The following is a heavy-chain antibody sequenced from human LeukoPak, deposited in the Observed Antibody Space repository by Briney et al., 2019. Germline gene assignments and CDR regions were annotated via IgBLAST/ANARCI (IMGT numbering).Heavy chain of an antibody. V-gene: IGHV3-30*03. J-gene: IGHJ4*02. Sequence: GGSLRLSCAASGFTFSSYSMNWVRQAPGKGLEWVAVLSYDGSNEYYADSVKGRFTISRDNSKNTLYLQMNSLRVEDTAVYYCAGSWFYRDYFEYWGQGTLVTVSS. CDR3: AGSWFYRDYFEY. D-gene: IGHD3-10*01. CDR1: GFTFSSYS. CDR2: LSYDGSNE.